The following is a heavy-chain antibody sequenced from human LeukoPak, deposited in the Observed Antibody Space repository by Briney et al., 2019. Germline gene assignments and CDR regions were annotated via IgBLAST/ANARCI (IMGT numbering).Heavy chain of an antibody. D-gene: IGHD2-8*01. Sequence: GESLTLSCAASGFTFSSYWMHWVRQAPGKGLEWVSRINEDGSIITYAASVKGRFTISRDNAKNTLYLQMNSLRAEDTAVYYCVRDLILVWAPGDDFDYWGQGTLVTVSS. V-gene: IGHV3-74*01. CDR1: GFTFSSYW. CDR3: VRDLILVWAPGDDFDY. CDR2: INEDGSII. J-gene: IGHJ4*02.